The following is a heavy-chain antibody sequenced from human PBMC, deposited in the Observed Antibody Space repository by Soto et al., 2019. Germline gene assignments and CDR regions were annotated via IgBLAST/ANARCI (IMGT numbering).Heavy chain of an antibody. Sequence: QVQLVQSGAEVKKPGASVKVSCKASGYTFTSYAMHWVRQAPGQRLEWMGWINAGNGNTKYSQKFQGRVTITRDTAESTAYMELSSLRSEDTAVYYCARVHSGWLFDYWGQGTLVTVSS. CDR3: ARVHSGWLFDY. V-gene: IGHV1-3*01. CDR2: INAGNGNT. D-gene: IGHD3-10*01. J-gene: IGHJ4*02. CDR1: GYTFTSYA.